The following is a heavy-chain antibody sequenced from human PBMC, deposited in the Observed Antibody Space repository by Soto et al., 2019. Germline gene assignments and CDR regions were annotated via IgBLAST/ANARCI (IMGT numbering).Heavy chain of an antibody. D-gene: IGHD3-9*01. CDR1: GGSISSSHW. J-gene: IGHJ3*01. CDR2: ISHSGTS. CDR3: ARVVLTITRGAFDA. V-gene: IGHV4-4*02. Sequence: QVQLQESGPGLVKPSGTLSLTCAVSGGSISSSHWWTWVRQSPGKGLEYIGEISHSGTSNSNPSLKSRVTLSVDKSMTHFSLTLTSVTAADTAVYYCARVVLTITRGAFDAWGQGTLVIVSS.